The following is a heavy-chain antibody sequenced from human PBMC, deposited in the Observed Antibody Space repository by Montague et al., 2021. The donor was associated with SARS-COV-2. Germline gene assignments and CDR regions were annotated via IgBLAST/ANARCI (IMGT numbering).Heavy chain of an antibody. CDR3: ARGIAAHGFYYYGMDV. D-gene: IGHD6-25*01. CDR2: IYYSGST. CDR1: GGSISSNY. V-gene: IGHV4-59*01. J-gene: IGHJ6*02. Sequence: SETLSLTCTVSGGSISSNYWNWIRQPPGRGLEWIGYIYYSGSTNYNPSLKSRVTISVDTSKNQFSLKLSSVTAADTAVYYCARGIAAHGFYYYGMDVWGQGTTVTVSS.